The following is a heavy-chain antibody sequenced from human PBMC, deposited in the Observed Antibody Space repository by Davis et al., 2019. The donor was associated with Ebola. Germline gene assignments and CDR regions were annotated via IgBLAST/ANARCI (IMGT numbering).Heavy chain of an antibody. CDR3: AREDTDIHSILYSSGPFDY. J-gene: IGHJ4*02. CDR2: ISSSSSYT. Sequence: PGGSLRLSCAASGFTFSDYYMSWIRQAPGMGLEWVSYISSSSSYTNYADSVKGRFTISRDNAKNSLYLQMNSLRAEDTAVYYCAREDTDIHSILYSSGPFDYWGQGTLVTVSS. CDR1: GFTFSDYY. V-gene: IGHV3-11*06. D-gene: IGHD6-19*01.